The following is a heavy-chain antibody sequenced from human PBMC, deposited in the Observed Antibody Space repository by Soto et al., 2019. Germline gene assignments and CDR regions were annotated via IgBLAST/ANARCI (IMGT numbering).Heavy chain of an antibody. CDR2: IYYSGST. CDR3: ARDKTTVVAPTYYYYGMDV. V-gene: IGHV4-30-4*01. D-gene: IGHD2-15*01. J-gene: IGHJ6*02. CDR1: GGSISSGDYY. Sequence: SETLSLTCTVSGGSISSGDYYWSWIRQPPGKGLEWIGYIYYSGSTYYNPSLKSRVTISVDTSKNQFSLKLSSVTAADTAVYYCARDKTTVVAPTYYYYGMDVWGQGTTVTVSS.